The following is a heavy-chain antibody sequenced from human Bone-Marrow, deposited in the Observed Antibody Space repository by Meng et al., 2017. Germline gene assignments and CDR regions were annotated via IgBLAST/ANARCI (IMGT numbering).Heavy chain of an antibody. J-gene: IGHJ4*02. CDR2: IIPILGIA. Sequence: SVKVSCKASGCTFSSYTISWVRQAPGQGLEWMGRIIPILGIANYAQKFQGRVTITADKSTSTAYMELSSLRSEDTAVYYCARAPTVTTLRGNRYYFDYWGQGTLVTVSS. CDR3: ARAPTVTTLRGNRYYFDY. V-gene: IGHV1-69*02. CDR1: GCTFSSYT. D-gene: IGHD4-17*01.